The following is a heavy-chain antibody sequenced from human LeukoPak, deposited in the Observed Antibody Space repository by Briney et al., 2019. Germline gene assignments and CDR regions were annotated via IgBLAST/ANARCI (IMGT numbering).Heavy chain of an antibody. V-gene: IGHV3-53*01. D-gene: IGHD2-21*02. CDR2: IYSGGTT. J-gene: IGHJ4*02. CDR3: AREHGKSGGDCYFGY. CDR1: GVSVNSDY. Sequence: GGSLRLSCAASGVSVNSDYMSWVRQAPGKGLEWVSVIYSGGTTYYAESVKGRFTISRDNSKNTLYLQMNSLRAEDTAVYYCAREHGKSGGDCYFGYWGQGTLVTVSS.